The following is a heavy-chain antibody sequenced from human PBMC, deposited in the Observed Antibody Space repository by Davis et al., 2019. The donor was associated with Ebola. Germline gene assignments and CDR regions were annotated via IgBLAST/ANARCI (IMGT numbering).Heavy chain of an antibody. CDR2: IGSDT. Sequence: PGGSLRLSCAASGFTFSTYNMDWVRQAPGKGLEWVANIGSDTHYADSAKARFTISRDNAKNSLYLQMNSLRDEDTAVYYCARHVNGDFWYFDLWGRGTRVTVSS. CDR3: ARHVNGDFWYFDL. V-gene: IGHV3-48*02. CDR1: GFTFSTYN. D-gene: IGHD4-17*01. J-gene: IGHJ2*01.